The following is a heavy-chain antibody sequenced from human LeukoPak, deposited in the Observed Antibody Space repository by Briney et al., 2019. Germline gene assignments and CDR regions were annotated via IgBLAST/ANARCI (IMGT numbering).Heavy chain of an antibody. D-gene: IGHD6-13*01. CDR3: ARRPGIAAAGRVYYGMDV. V-gene: IGHV3-33*01. CDR1: GFTFSSYG. Sequence: GRSLRLSCAASGFTFSSYGMHWVRQAPGKGLEWVAVIWYDGSNKYYADSVKGRFTISRDNSKNTLYLQMNSLRAEGTAVYYCARRPGIAAAGRVYYGMDVWGQGTTVTVSS. CDR2: IWYDGSNK. J-gene: IGHJ6*02.